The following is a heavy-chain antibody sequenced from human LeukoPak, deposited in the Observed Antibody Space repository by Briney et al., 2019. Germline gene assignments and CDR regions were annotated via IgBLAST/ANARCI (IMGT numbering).Heavy chain of an antibody. J-gene: IGHJ5*02. D-gene: IGHD4-17*01. CDR1: GFSFSSYN. Sequence: PGGSLRLSCAASGFSFSSYNMNWVRQTPGKGLEWVSSITSSSTYTFYADSVKGRFTISRDNPKKSLYLQMNSLRAEDTAVYYCARGATTTRFGRFDPWGQGTLVIVSS. CDR3: ARGATTTRFGRFDP. CDR2: ITSSSTYT. V-gene: IGHV3-21*01.